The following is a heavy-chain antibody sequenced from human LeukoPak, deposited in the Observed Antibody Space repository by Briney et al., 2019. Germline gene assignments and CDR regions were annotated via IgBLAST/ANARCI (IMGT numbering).Heavy chain of an antibody. D-gene: IGHD6-13*01. V-gene: IGHV3-33*01. CDR1: GFTFSIYG. Sequence: GGSLRLSCAASGFTFSIYGMHWVRQAPGKGLEWVAVIWYDGSNKYYADSVKGRFTISRDNSKNTLYLQMNSLRAEDTAVYYCARGWPEQPPFDYWGQGTLVTVSS. CDR3: ARGWPEQPPFDY. CDR2: IWYDGSNK. J-gene: IGHJ4*02.